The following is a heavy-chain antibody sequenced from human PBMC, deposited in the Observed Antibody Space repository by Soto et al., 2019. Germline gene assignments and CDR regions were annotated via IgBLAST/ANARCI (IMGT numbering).Heavy chain of an antibody. CDR2: INPSGGST. J-gene: IGHJ6*01. CDR3: GRDIVFVPGNTHYHNGRDF. D-gene: IGHD2-2*01. V-gene: IGHV1-46*01. CDR1: GYTFTSSY. Sequence: ASVKVSCKASGYTFTSSYMHWVRPAPGQGLEWMGIINPSGGSTSYAQKFQGRVTMTRDTSTSTVYMELSSLRSEDTAVYYWGRDIVFVPGNTHYHNGRDFGAQGTTDPVAP.